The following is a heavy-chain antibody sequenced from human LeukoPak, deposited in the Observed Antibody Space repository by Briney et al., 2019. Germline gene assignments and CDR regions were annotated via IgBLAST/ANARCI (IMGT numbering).Heavy chain of an antibody. D-gene: IGHD3-10*01. CDR2: IYTSGST. J-gene: IGHJ4*02. CDR1: GGSISSYY. CDR3: ARDMGESYYGSGSYFDY. V-gene: IGHV4-4*07. Sequence: SETLSLTCTVSGGSISSYYWSWIRQPAGKGLEWIGRIYTSGSTNYNPSLKSRVTMSVDTSKNQFSLKLSSVTAADTAVYYCARDMGESYYGSGSYFDYWGQGILVTVSS.